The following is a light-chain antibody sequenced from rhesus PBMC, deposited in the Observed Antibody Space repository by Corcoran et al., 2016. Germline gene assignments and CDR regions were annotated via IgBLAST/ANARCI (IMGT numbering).Light chain of an antibody. CDR3: QLGYGTPPT. V-gene: IGKV1-74*01. J-gene: IGKJ1*01. Sequence: DIQMTQSPSSLSASVGDRVTITCRASENVNNYLNWYQQKPGKAPKLLIYKASTLQSGVTSRFSGSGSGTDYTFPISSLQPEDVATYSCQLGYGTPPTFGQGTKVEIK. CDR2: KAS. CDR1: ENVNNY.